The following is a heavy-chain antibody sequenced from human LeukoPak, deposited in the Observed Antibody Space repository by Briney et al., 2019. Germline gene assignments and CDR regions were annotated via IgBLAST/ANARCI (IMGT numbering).Heavy chain of an antibody. V-gene: IGHV3-74*01. Sequence: GGSLRLSCAASGFTFSNFWMHWVRQAPGKGLVWVSRITPDGGGADYMDSVKGRFTISRDNAKNTVYLQMNSLGADDMAVYYCARGMDWTTINELNYWGQGTLVTVSS. CDR3: ARGMDWTTINELNY. CDR1: GFTFSNFW. CDR2: ITPDGGGA. J-gene: IGHJ4*02. D-gene: IGHD3/OR15-3a*01.